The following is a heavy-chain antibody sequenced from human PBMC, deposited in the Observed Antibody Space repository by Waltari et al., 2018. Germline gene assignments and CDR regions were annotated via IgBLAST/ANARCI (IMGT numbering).Heavy chain of an antibody. V-gene: IGHV5-51*01. D-gene: IGHD5-12*01. CDR2: IYPGDSDI. Sequence: EVQLIQSGAEVREPGESLKISCKVSGYNFNTNWTGWVRQMPGKGLGWMGIIYPGDSDIRYNPSLQGRVTISADKSLTTAYLQWNSLKTSDTAMYFCARSYGGYNYFDYWGQGTLVTVSS. CDR3: ARSYGGYNYFDY. J-gene: IGHJ4*02. CDR1: GYNFNTNW.